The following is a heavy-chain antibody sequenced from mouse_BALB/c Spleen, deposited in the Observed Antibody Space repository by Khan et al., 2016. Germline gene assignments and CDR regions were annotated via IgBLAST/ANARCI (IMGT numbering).Heavy chain of an antibody. CDR3: ARAPYDYDVGFAV. CDR2: IDPATGNT. V-gene: IGHV14-3*02. J-gene: IGHJ3*01. CDR1: GFNIKDTY. Sequence: EVQLQESGAELVKPGASVKLSCTASGFNIKDTYMHWVKQRPEQGLEWIGRIDPATGNTTYDPKFQGKATITADTSSNTAYLQLSSLNSEDTAVYYCARAPYDYDVGFAVWGQGTLVTVSA. D-gene: IGHD2-4*01.